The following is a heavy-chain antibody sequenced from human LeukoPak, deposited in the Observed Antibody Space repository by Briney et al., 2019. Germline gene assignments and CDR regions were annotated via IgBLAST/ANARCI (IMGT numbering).Heavy chain of an antibody. CDR2: IRSKANNYAT. CDR1: GFTFSGST. CDR3: IRGAASGSYYGFDV. D-gene: IGHD1-26*01. V-gene: IGHV3-73*01. Sequence: GGSLRLSCAASGFTFSGSTMHWVRKASGKGLEWVGRIRSKANNYATAYATSVKGRFTLSRDDSKNTAYLQMNSLKTEDTAVHYCIRGAASGSYYGFDVWGQGATVTVSS. J-gene: IGHJ6*02.